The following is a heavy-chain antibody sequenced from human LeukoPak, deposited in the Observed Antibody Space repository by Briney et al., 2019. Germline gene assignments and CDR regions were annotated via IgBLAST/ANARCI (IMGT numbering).Heavy chain of an antibody. V-gene: IGHV1-2*02. J-gene: IGHJ4*02. Sequence: GASVKVSCKASGYTFIGYYMHWMRQAPGQGLEWMGWINPNSGDTNYAQKFQGRVTMTRDTSISTAYMELSRLRSDDTAVYYCARDRESESTIWPGDYWGQGTLVTVSS. CDR3: ARDRESESTIWPGDY. CDR1: GYTFIGYY. D-gene: IGHD5-24*01. CDR2: INPNSGDT.